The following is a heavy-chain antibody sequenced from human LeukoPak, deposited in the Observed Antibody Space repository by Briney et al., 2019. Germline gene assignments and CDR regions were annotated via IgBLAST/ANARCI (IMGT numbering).Heavy chain of an antibody. CDR3: AKAPIGRGYSGYDLPPYFDY. J-gene: IGHJ4*02. CDR1: GFTFDDYA. D-gene: IGHD5-12*01. CDR2: ISWNSGSI. V-gene: IGHV3-9*01. Sequence: PGGSQRLSCAASGFTFDDYAMHWVRQAPGKGLEWVSGISWNSGSIGYADSVKGRFTISRDNAKNSLYLQMNSLRAEDTALYYCAKAPIGRGYSGYDLPPYFDYWGQGTLVTVSS.